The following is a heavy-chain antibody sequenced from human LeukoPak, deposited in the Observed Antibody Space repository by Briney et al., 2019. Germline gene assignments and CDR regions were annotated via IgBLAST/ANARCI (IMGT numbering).Heavy chain of an antibody. V-gene: IGHV1-46*01. CDR2: INPSGGST. CDR1: GYTFTSYY. Sequence: GASVKVSCKASGYTFTSYYMHWVRQAPGQGLEWMGIINPSGGSTSYAQKFQGRVTMTRDTSTSTVYMELSSLRSEDTAVYYCARDQKWEVQEDNFIYYYYGMDVWGQGTTVTVSS. CDR3: ARDQKWEVQEDNFIYYYYGMDV. J-gene: IGHJ6*02. D-gene: IGHD1-26*01.